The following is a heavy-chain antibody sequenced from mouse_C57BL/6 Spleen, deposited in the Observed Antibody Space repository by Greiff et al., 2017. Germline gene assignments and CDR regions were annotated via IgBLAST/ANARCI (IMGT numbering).Heavy chain of an antibody. Sequence: EVQRVESGGGLVQPGGSMKLSCVASGFTFSNYWMNWVRQSPEKGLEWVAQIRLKSDNYATHYAESVKGRFTISRDDSKSSVYLQMNNLRAEDTGIYYCTVYYYGSNYYAMDYWGQGTSVTVSS. CDR3: TVYYYGSNYYAMDY. CDR1: GFTFSNYW. J-gene: IGHJ4*01. V-gene: IGHV6-3*01. CDR2: IRLKSDNYAT. D-gene: IGHD1-1*01.